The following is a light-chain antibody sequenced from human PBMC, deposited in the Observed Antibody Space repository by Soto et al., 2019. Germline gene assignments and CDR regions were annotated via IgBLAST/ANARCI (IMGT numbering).Light chain of an antibody. J-gene: IGKJ3*01. CDR1: QDISRY. Sequence: IQLTQSPSSLSASVGDRVTITCRASQDISRYLASYQQKPGKAPKLLMYAASTLQSGVPSRFSGSGSGTDFTLTISSLKPEDFATDFGQQLDRSPRTFGRRTRVDLK. CDR3: QQLDRSPRT. CDR2: AAS. V-gene: IGKV1-9*01.